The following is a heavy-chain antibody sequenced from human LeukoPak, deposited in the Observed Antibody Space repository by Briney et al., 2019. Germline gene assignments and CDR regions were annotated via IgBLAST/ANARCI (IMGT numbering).Heavy chain of an antibody. V-gene: IGHV4-4*07. CDR3: ARDHYDSSGYYIVDY. D-gene: IGHD3-22*01. J-gene: IGHJ4*02. CDR2: IYTSGST. Sequence: SETLSLTCTVSGGSISDYYWSWIRQPAGKGLEWIGRIYTSGSTNYNPSLKSRVTMSVDTSKNQFSLKLSSVTAADTAVYYCARDHYDSSGYYIVDYWGQGTLVTVFS. CDR1: GGSISDYY.